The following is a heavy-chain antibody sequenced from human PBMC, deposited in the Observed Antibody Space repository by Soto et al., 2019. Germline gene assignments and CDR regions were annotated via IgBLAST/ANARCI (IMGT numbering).Heavy chain of an antibody. Sequence: ASVKVSCKASGYTFTSYGISWVRQAPGKGLEWMGWISAYNGNTNYAQKLQGRVTMTTDTSTSTAYMELRSLRSDDTAVYYCARDAHIVLVPASPNWFDPWGQGTLVTVSS. V-gene: IGHV1-18*01. CDR2: ISAYNGNT. CDR3: ARDAHIVLVPASPNWFDP. J-gene: IGHJ5*02. D-gene: IGHD2-2*01. CDR1: GYTFTSYG.